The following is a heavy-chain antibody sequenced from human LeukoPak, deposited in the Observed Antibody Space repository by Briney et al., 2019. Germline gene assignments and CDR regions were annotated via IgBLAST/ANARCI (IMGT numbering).Heavy chain of an antibody. Sequence: PGGSLRLSCAASGFTFSNYSMNWVRQAPGKGLEWVSYISGRSSTKYYADSVKGRFTISRDNAENSLYLQVNSLRVEDTAVYYCARVRLDSGTYSLYYWGQGTLVTVSS. CDR3: ARVRLDSGTYSLYY. CDR2: ISGRSSTK. V-gene: IGHV3-48*01. CDR1: GFTFSNYS. D-gene: IGHD3-10*01. J-gene: IGHJ4*02.